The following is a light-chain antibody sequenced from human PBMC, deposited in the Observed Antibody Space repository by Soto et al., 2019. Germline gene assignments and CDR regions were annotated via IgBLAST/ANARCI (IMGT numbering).Light chain of an antibody. V-gene: IGKV1-39*01. CDR2: AAS. J-gene: IGKJ4*01. CDR1: QSISSY. Sequence: GDRVTITCRASQSISSYLNWYQQKPGKAPKLLIYAASSLQSGVPSRLSGSGSGTDFTLTISSLQPEDFATYYCQQSYSTPLTFGGGTKVEIK. CDR3: QQSYSTPLT.